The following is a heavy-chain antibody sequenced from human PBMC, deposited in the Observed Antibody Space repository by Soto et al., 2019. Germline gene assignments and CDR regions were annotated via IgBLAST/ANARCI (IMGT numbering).Heavy chain of an antibody. CDR1: GFTLSNYW. CDR3: ARDGGYSGYDYFDY. J-gene: IGHJ4*02. Sequence: GSLRLSCAGSGFTLSNYWMSWVRQAPGKGLEWVANIKQDGSEKKYVDSVKGRFTISRDNAKKSVFLQMNSLRAEDTAVYYCARDGGYSGYDYFDYWGQGALF. V-gene: IGHV3-7*01. D-gene: IGHD5-12*01. CDR2: IKQDGSEK.